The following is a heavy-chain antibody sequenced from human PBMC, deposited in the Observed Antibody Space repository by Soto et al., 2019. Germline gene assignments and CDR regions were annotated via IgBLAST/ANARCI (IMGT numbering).Heavy chain of an antibody. D-gene: IGHD6-13*01. Sequence: QVQLVESGGGVVQPGRSLRLSCAASGFTFSSYAMHWVRQAPGKGLEWVAVISYDGSNKYYADSVKGRFTISRDNSKNTLYLQVNSLRAEDTAVYYCASESIAAAGWGQGTLVTVSS. CDR1: GFTFSSYA. CDR2: ISYDGSNK. V-gene: IGHV3-30-3*01. J-gene: IGHJ4*02. CDR3: ASESIAAAG.